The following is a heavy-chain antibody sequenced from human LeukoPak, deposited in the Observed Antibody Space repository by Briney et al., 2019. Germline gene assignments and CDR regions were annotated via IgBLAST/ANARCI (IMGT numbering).Heavy chain of an antibody. CDR3: ASDYSSDSEGIDF. CDR1: GDSLRNGYY. Sequence: SETLSLTCSVSGDSLRNGYYWGFIRPPPGKGLEWIASVYHSGKTYCNPSLKSRVTMSVVTSNNQFSLKLTSVSAADTALYCCASDYSSDSEGIDFWGHGTMVTVSS. J-gene: IGHJ3*01. D-gene: IGHD2-21*01. V-gene: IGHV4-38-2*02. CDR2: VYHSGKT.